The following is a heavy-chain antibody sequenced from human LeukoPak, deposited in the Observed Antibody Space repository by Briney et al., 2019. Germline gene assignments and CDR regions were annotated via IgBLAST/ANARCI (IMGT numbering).Heavy chain of an antibody. J-gene: IGHJ4*02. Sequence: SETLSLTCTVSGGSISSYYWSWIRQPPGKGLEWIGYIYYSGSTNYNPSLKSRVTISVDTSKNQFSLKLSSVTAADTAVYYCARSDYDSSGSGYWGQGTLVTLSS. CDR2: IYYSGST. CDR3: ARSDYDSSGSGY. CDR1: GGSISSYY. V-gene: IGHV4-59*01. D-gene: IGHD3-22*01.